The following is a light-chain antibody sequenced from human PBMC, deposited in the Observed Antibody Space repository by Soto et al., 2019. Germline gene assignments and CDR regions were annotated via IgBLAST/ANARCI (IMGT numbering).Light chain of an antibody. V-gene: IGKV3-20*01. CDR2: GAS. CDR3: QQYGSSPMYT. CDR1: QSVSSSY. J-gene: IGKJ2*01. Sequence: PGERATLSCRASQSVSSSYLAWYQQKPGQAPRLLIYGASSRATGIPDRFSGSGSGTDFTLTISRLEPEDFAVYYCQQYGSSPMYTFGQGTKLEIK.